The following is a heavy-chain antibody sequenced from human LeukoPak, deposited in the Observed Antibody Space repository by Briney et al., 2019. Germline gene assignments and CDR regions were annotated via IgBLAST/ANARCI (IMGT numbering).Heavy chain of an antibody. D-gene: IGHD6-13*01. Sequence: PGGSLRLSCAASGFTFSSYAMSWVRQAPGKGLEWVSAISGSGGSTYYADSVKGRFTISRDNAKNSLYLQMNSLRAEDTAVYYCARKSSSSWYGGGWTYWGQGILVTVSS. V-gene: IGHV3-23*01. CDR3: ARKSSSSWYGGGWTY. CDR1: GFTFSSYA. CDR2: ISGSGGST. J-gene: IGHJ4*02.